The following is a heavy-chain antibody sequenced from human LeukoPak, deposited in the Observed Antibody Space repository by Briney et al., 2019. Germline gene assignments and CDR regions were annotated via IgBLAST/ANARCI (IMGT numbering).Heavy chain of an antibody. J-gene: IGHJ4*02. CDR3: VRSSTAAD. D-gene: IGHD6-25*01. CDR1: GFTFDDYG. V-gene: IGHV3-20*04. CDR2: INRNGDST. Sequence: AGGSLRLSCAASGFTFDDYGMSWVRQAPGKGLEWISGINRNGDSTGYADSVKGRFTISRDNAKNSLYLQMNSLRAEDTALYYRVRSSTAADWGQGTRVTVSS.